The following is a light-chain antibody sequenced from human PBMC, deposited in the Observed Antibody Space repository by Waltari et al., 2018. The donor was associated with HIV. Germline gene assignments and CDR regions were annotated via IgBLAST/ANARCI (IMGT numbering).Light chain of an antibody. V-gene: IGKV1-39*01. Sequence: DIQMTQSPSSLSASVGDRVTITCRASQSISSYLHWYQQKPGTAPNLLIYAASSLQRGVPSRFSGSGSGTDFTINISRLQPEDCATYYCQQSYSNPRTFGKGTKVEIK. CDR1: QSISSY. CDR2: AAS. CDR3: QQSYSNPRT. J-gene: IGKJ1*01.